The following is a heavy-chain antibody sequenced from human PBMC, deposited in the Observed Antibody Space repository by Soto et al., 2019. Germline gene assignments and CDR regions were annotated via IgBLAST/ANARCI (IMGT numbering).Heavy chain of an antibody. CDR1: GGTFSSYT. J-gene: IGHJ5*02. CDR3: ARGDYYGSGSYYWFDP. D-gene: IGHD3-10*01. Sequence: SVKVSCKASGGTFSSYTISWVRQAPGQGLEWMGRIIPILGIANYAQKFQGRVTITADKSTSTAYMELSSLRSEDTAVYYCARGDYYGSGSYYWFDPWGQGTLVTVSS. V-gene: IGHV1-69*02. CDR2: IIPILGIA.